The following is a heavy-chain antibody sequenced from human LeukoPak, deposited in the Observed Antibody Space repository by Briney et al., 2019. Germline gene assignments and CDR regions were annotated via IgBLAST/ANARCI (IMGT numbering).Heavy chain of an antibody. Sequence: PGGSLGLSCGASGFTFSNSAMYWVRQAPGKGLEFVSVISTNGDRTYYADSVKGRFTISRDNSKNTLYLQMGSLRADDMAVYYCARGVAISSSGWYDTFDYWGQGALVTISS. CDR2: ISTNGDRT. J-gene: IGHJ4*02. V-gene: IGHV3-64*02. CDR3: ARGVAISSSGWYDTFDY. CDR1: GFTFSNSA. D-gene: IGHD6-19*01.